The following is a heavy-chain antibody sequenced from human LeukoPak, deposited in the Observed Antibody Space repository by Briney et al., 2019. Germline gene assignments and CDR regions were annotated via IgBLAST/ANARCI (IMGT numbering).Heavy chain of an antibody. Sequence: SETLSLTCTVSGASINSYYWSWIRQPPGKGLEWIGYIYYSGSTNNNPSLKSRVTISLDTSKNQFSLKLSSVTAADTAVYYCARESGSLLDYWGQGTLVTVSS. D-gene: IGHD1-26*01. V-gene: IGHV4-59*12. CDR2: IYYSGST. CDR1: GASINSYY. CDR3: ARESGSLLDY. J-gene: IGHJ4*02.